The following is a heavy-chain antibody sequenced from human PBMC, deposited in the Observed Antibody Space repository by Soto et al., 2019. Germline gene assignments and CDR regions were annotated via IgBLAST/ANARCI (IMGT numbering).Heavy chain of an antibody. CDR2: IHYTEET. D-gene: IGHD3-22*01. Sequence: KPSETLSLTCTVSGGSISSTSYYWGWIRQPPGKGLEWIGFIHYTEETNYNPSLESRVTMSIDTSKNQFSLKLRSVTAADTAVYYCARQFAGFYFDTSGYYYPFDHWGQGILVTVSS. CDR3: ARQFAGFYFDTSGYYYPFDH. J-gene: IGHJ5*02. CDR1: GGSISSTSYY. V-gene: IGHV4-39*01.